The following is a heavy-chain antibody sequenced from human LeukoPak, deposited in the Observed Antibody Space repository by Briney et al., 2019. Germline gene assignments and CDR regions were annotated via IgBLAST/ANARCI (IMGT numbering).Heavy chain of an antibody. J-gene: IGHJ6*02. Sequence: ASVKVSCKASGYTFTSYDINWVRQATGQGLEWMGWMNPNSGNTGYPQKFQGRVTMTRNTSISTAYMELSSLRSEDTAVYYCASGLLPGDRYYYYGMDVWRQGTTVTVSS. D-gene: IGHD2-15*01. CDR2: MNPNSGNT. CDR3: ASGLLPGDRYYYYGMDV. V-gene: IGHV1-8*01. CDR1: GYTFTSYD.